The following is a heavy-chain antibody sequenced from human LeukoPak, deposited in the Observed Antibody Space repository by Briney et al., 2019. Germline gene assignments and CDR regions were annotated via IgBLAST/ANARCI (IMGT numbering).Heavy chain of an antibody. CDR1: GFTFSSYE. D-gene: IGHD3-10*02. CDR2: ISSSGSTI. Sequence: PGGSLRLSCAASGFTFSSYEMNWVRQTPGKGLEWVSYISSSGSTIYYAESVKGRFTISRDNDKNSLYMQMNSLRAEDTAVYYCAELGITMIGGVWGKGTTVTISS. CDR3: AELGITMIGGV. V-gene: IGHV3-48*03. J-gene: IGHJ6*04.